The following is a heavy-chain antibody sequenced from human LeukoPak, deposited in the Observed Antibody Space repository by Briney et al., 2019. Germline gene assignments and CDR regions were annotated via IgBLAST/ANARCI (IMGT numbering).Heavy chain of an antibody. CDR2: IIPIFGTA. V-gene: IGHV1-69*13. D-gene: IGHD2-15*01. Sequence: SVTVSCTASGGTFSSYAISWVRQAPGQGLEWMGGIIPIFGTANYAQKFQGRVTITADESTSTAYMELSSLRSEDTAVYYCATGLGYCSGGSCYSSYTGGPDYWGQGTLVTVSS. CDR1: GGTFSSYA. CDR3: ATGLGYCSGGSCYSSYTGGPDY. J-gene: IGHJ4*02.